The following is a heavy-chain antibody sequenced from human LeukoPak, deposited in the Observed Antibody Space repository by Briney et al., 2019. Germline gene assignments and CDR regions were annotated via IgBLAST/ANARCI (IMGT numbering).Heavy chain of an antibody. CDR2: ISGSGGST. CDR3: AKDPNRWFGGIIGYWFDP. Sequence: GGSLRLSCAASGSTFTSYTLSWVRQAPGKGLEWVSGISGSGGSTYYANSVKGRFTISRDNSKNTLYLQMNSLRAEDTAVYFCAKDPNRWFGGIIGYWFDPWGQGTLVTVSS. D-gene: IGHD3-10*01. V-gene: IGHV3-23*01. J-gene: IGHJ5*02. CDR1: GSTFTSYT.